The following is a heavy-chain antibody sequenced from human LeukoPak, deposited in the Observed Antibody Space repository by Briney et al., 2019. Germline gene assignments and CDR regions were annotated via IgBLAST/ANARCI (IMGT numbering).Heavy chain of an antibody. CDR2: ISGSGGNT. V-gene: IGHV3-23*01. CDR3: ATYSSLNRREFQY. J-gene: IGHJ1*01. D-gene: IGHD3-22*01. Sequence: GGSLRLSCAASGFIFSSYAMSWVRQAPEKGLEWVSAISGSGGNTYYADSVKGRFTISRDNAKNSLYLQMNSLRAEDTAVYYCATYSSLNRREFQYWGQGTLLTVSS. CDR1: GFIFSSYA.